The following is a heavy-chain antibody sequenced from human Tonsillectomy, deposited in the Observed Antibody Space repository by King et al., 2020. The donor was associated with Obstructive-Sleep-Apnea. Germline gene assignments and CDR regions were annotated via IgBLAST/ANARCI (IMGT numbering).Heavy chain of an antibody. V-gene: IGHV3-23*04. CDR2: SIGSGGSN. J-gene: IGHJ6*02. CDR3: AKVVPAQNYYYYGMDV. D-gene: IGHD2-2*01. CDR1: GFTFSSYA. Sequence: VQLVESGGGLVQPGGALRFACAASGFTFSSYAMSWVRQAPGERLEWVSGSIGSGGSNYVADSVKGRFTITRDNSNNTLYLQMNSLRAEDTAVYYCAKVVPAQNYYYYGMDVWGQGTTVTVSS.